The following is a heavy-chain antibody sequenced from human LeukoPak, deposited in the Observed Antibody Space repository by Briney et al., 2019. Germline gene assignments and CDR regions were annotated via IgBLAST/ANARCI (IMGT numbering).Heavy chain of an antibody. CDR3: ARQKQQLVRDPTYFDY. V-gene: IGHV1-69*11. J-gene: IGHJ4*02. CDR2: IIPILGTA. CDR1: GGTFSSYA. Sequence: GASVKVSCKASGGTFSSYAISWVRQAPGQGLEWMGRIIPILGTANYAQKFQGRVTITTDESTSTAYMELSSLRSEDTAVYYCARQKQQLVRDPTYFDYWGQGTLVTVSS. D-gene: IGHD6-13*01.